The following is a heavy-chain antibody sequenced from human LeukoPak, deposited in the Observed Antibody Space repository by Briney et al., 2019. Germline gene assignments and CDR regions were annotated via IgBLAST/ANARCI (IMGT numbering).Heavy chain of an antibody. CDR3: ARSAKGAQYSSY. D-gene: IGHD4-11*01. CDR1: GGSISSGSYY. Sequence: SQTLSLTCTVSGGSISSGSYYWSWIRQPAGKGLEWIGRIYTSGSTNYNPSLKSRVTISVDTPKNQYSLKLSSVTAADTAVYYCARSAKGAQYSSYWGQGTLVTVSS. V-gene: IGHV4-61*02. J-gene: IGHJ4*02. CDR2: IYTSGST.